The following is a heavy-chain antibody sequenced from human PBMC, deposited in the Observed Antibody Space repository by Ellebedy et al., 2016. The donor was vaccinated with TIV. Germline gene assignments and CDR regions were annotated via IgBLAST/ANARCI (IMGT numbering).Heavy chain of an antibody. D-gene: IGHD3-10*01. Sequence: PGGSLRLSCAASGFSFTSYAMGWVRQAPGKGLEWVSSISSTGGSTFYADSVKGRFTIARDNPKNTLYLQMNSLRAEDTAVYYCANSAEKRGYYYGSGSYYNWAFDSWGQGTMVTVSS. V-gene: IGHV3-23*01. CDR3: ANSAEKRGYYYGSGSYYNWAFDS. CDR1: GFSFTSYA. CDR2: ISSTGGST. J-gene: IGHJ3*02.